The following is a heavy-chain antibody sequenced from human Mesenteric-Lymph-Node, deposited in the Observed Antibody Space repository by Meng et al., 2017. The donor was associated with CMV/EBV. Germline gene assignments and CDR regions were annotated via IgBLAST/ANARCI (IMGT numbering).Heavy chain of an antibody. CDR2: INPNSGGT. D-gene: IGHD5-24*01. V-gene: IGHV1-2*02. J-gene: IGHJ6*02. CDR1: GYTFTGYY. Sequence: ASAKVSCKASGYTFTGYYLHWLRHAPGEGLEWMGWINPNSGGTNYAQKFQGRVTMTRDTSISTAYMELSRLRSDDTAVYYCARRDGEDYYYYYGMDVWGQGTTVTVSS. CDR3: ARRDGEDYYYYYGMDV.